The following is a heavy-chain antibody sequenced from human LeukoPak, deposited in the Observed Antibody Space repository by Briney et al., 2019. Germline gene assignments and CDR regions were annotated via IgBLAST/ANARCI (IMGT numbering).Heavy chain of an antibody. V-gene: IGHV4-59*08. Sequence: SETLSLTCTVSGGSISGYYWSWIRQPPGKGLEWIANIYYSGSTNYNPSLKSRVTISVDTSKNQFSLKLSSVTAADTAVYYCANYHDYSNFQGAYYLDYWGQGTLVTVSS. J-gene: IGHJ4*02. CDR3: ANYHDYSNFQGAYYLDY. CDR1: GGSISGYY. D-gene: IGHD4-11*01. CDR2: IYYSGST.